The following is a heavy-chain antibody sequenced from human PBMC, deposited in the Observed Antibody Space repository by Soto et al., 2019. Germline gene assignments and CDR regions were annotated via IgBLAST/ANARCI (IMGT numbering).Heavy chain of an antibody. J-gene: IGHJ6*02. V-gene: IGHV3-23*01. CDR2: ISGDGSNK. D-gene: IGHD3-10*01. CDR3: ARVGSGSYYNLLSLPYYYYGMDV. CDR1: GFTFSSYA. Sequence: GGSLRLSCSASGFTFSSYAMSWVRQAPGKGLEWVASISGDGSNKYYADSVKGRFTISRDNSKNTLYLQMNSLRAEDTAVYYCARVGSGSYYNLLSLPYYYYGMDVWGQGTTVTVSS.